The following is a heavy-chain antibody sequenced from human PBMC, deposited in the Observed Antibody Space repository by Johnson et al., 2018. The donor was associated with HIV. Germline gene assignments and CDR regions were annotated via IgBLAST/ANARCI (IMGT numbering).Heavy chain of an antibody. V-gene: IGHV3-7*01. CDR3: ARDQGELRRTHAFVI. D-gene: IGHD1-14*01. CDR2: IKQDGREK. CDR1: GFTFNDNW. Sequence: VQLVESGGGLVQPGGSLRLSCAASGFTFNDNWMGWVRQAPGKGLEWVANIKQDGREKYYVDSVKGRFTISRDNAKNSLYLQMNSLRHEDTAVYYCARDQGELRRTHAFVIWGQGTMVTVSS. J-gene: IGHJ3*02.